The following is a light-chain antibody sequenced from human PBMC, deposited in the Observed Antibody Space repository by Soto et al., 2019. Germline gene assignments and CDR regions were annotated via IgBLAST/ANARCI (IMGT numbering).Light chain of an antibody. CDR3: QQYESTPPT. J-gene: IGKJ2*01. V-gene: IGKV4-1*01. CDR2: WAS. CDR1: QSVLYSSNNKNY. Sequence: DIVMTQSPDSLAVSLGERATINCKSSQSVLYSSNNKNYLAWYHQRPGQPPKLLIYWASTRESGVPDRFSGSGYGTDFTLTITSLQAEDVAVYYGQQYESTPPTFGHGTKLEIK.